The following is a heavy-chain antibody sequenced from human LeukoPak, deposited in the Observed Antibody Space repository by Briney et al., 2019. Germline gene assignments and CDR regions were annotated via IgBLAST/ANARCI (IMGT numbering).Heavy chain of an antibody. V-gene: IGHV4-4*07. J-gene: IGHJ4*02. CDR1: GDAISGYY. CDR2: IYTSGTT. D-gene: IGHD3-10*01. Sequence: SETLSLTCTVSGDAISGYYWTWIRQPAGKGLEYIGRIYTSGTTNYTPSLESRVTMSVDTSKNQFSLKLSSVTAADTAVYYCARDLGVRGALDYWGQGTLVTVSS. CDR3: ARDLGVRGALDY.